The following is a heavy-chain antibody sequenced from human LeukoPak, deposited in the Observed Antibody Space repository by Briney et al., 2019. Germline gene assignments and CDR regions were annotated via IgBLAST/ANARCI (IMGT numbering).Heavy chain of an antibody. CDR2: ISYDGSNK. J-gene: IGHJ4*02. CDR3: ARETRYCSSTSCQLDY. V-gene: IGHV3-30*04. CDR1: GFTFSSYA. Sequence: GGSLRPSCAASGFTFSSYAMHWVRQAPGKGLEWVAVISYDGSNKYYADSVKGRFTISRDNSKNTLYLQMNSLRAEDTAVYYCARETRYCSSTSCQLDYWGQGTLVTVSS. D-gene: IGHD2-2*01.